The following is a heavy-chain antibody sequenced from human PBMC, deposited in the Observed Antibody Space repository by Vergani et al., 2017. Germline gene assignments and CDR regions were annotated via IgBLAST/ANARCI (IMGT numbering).Heavy chain of an antibody. CDR2: IHISGST. V-gene: IGHV4-61*02. D-gene: IGHD2-8*01. J-gene: IGHJ4*02. Sequence: QVQLQESGPGLVKPSQTLSLTCTVSGGSINNNDYYWSWIRQSAGKGLEWIGRIHISGSTYYNPSLKSRVTISIDTSTHQFSLNLRSVTAADTAVYYCAREGYCTNGVCFTLFDVWGQGALVTVSS. CDR3: AREGYCTNGVCFTLFDV. CDR1: GGSINNNDYY.